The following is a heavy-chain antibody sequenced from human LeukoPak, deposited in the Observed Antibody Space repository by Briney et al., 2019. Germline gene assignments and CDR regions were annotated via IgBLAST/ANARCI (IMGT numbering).Heavy chain of an antibody. D-gene: IGHD3-16*01. Sequence: SETLSLTCAVYGGSFSGYYWSWLRQPPGKGLEWMGEINHSGSTNYNPSLKSRVTISVDTSKNQFSLKLSSVTAADTAVYYCARARGTFSLDAFDIWGQGTMVTVSS. CDR3: ARARGTFSLDAFDI. V-gene: IGHV4-34*01. J-gene: IGHJ3*02. CDR1: GGSFSGYY. CDR2: INHSGST.